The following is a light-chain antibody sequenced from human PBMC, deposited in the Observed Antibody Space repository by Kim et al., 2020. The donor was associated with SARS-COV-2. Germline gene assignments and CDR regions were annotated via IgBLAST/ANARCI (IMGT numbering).Light chain of an antibody. V-gene: IGLV4-69*01. CDR1: SGHSSNA. CDR3: QTWGTGIWV. CDR2: LNSDGSH. J-gene: IGLJ3*02. Sequence: QPVLTQSPSASASLGGSVKLTCTLSSGHSSNAIAWHQQQPEKGPRYLMKLNSDGSHNKGDGIPDRFSGSSSGAERYLTISSLQSEDEADYYCQTWGTGIWVFGGGTKLTVL.